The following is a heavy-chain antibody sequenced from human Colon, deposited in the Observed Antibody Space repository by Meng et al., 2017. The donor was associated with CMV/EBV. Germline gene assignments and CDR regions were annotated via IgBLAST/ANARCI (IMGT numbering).Heavy chain of an antibody. D-gene: IGHD2-21*02. V-gene: IGHV5-51*01. CDR3: ARHAWPGDPPMEVTPGDY. CDR2: IFPGDSDT. J-gene: IGHJ4*02. Sequence: GESLKISCQGSGYSFTNYWIGWVRQMPGKGLEWMGIIFPGDSDTRYSPSFQGQVTISVDKSITTAYLQWSSLKASDTAMYYCARHAWPGDPPMEVTPGDYWGQGTLVTVSS. CDR1: GYSFTNYW.